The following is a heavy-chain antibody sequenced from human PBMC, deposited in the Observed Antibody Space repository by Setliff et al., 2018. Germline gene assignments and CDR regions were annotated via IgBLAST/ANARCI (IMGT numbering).Heavy chain of an antibody. V-gene: IGHV1-18*01. Sequence: ASVKVSCKASGYTFTSYGISWLRQAPGQGLEWMGWISANNGYMVFAQNLQGRIIMTTDTSTSTAYMELKSLRPDDTAVYYCARSSGPRVVLAADFDYWGQGTLVTVSS. D-gene: IGHD5-12*01. CDR1: GYTFTSYG. J-gene: IGHJ4*02. CDR2: ISANNGYM. CDR3: ARSSGPRVVLAADFDY.